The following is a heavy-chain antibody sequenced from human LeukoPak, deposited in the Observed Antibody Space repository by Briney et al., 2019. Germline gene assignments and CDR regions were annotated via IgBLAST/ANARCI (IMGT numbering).Heavy chain of an antibody. J-gene: IGHJ3*02. CDR2: IYTSGST. CDR1: GGSISSGRYY. CDR3: ARGPYSYDSSGAFDI. V-gene: IGHV4-61*09. Sequence: SETLSLTCIVSGGSISSGRYYWNWIRQPAGKGLEWIGHIYTSGSTNYNPSLKSRVTISVDTSKNQFSLKLSSVTAADTAVYFCARGPYSYDSSGAFDIWGQGTMVTVSS. D-gene: IGHD3-22*01.